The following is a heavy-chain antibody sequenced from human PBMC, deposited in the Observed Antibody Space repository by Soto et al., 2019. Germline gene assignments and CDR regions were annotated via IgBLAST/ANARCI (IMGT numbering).Heavy chain of an antibody. J-gene: IGHJ4*02. CDR3: ARPPEDKEWDRLLRVPFDY. D-gene: IGHD1-26*01. CDR2: ISTNGGST. CDR1: GFSFSIYA. Sequence: GGSLGLSCSAYGFSFSIYAMQWVRQAPGKGLEYVSSISTNGGSTHYADSVKGRFTISGDNSKNTQYLQMSSLRADDTAVYYCARPPEDKEWDRLLRVPFDYWGQGT. V-gene: IGHV3-64D*06.